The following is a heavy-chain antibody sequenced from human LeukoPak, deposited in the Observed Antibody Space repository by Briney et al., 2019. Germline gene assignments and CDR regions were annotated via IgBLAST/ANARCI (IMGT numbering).Heavy chain of an antibody. CDR3: AREYSSGWPNYYYYGMDV. Sequence: GGSLRLSCAASGFTFSSSAMSWVRQAPGKGLEWVSAISNNGGYTYYADSVQGRFTISRDNAKNSPYLQMNSLRAEDTAVYYCAREYSSGWPNYYYYGMDVWGQGTTVTVSS. CDR1: GFTFSSSA. V-gene: IGHV3-21*01. CDR2: ISNNGGYT. D-gene: IGHD6-19*01. J-gene: IGHJ6*02.